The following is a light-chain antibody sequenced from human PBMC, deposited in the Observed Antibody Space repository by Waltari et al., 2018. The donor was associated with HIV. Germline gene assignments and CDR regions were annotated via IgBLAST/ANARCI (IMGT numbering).Light chain of an antibody. Sequence: EIVMTQSPATLSLSPGERAILSCRASQSVASSLAWYQQKPDQAPRLLIYGASTRAAGIPGRFSGSGSGTEFTLTISSLQSEDSAIYFCHQYNSWPPRYTFGQGTKLEI. CDR1: QSVASS. J-gene: IGKJ2*01. CDR3: HQYNSWPPRYT. V-gene: IGKV3-15*01. CDR2: GAS.